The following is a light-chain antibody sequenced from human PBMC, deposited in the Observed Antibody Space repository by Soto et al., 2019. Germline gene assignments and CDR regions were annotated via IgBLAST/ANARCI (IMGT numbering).Light chain of an antibody. Sequence: EIVLTQSPGTLSFSAGERATLSCRASQRFNSRYLAWYQQKPGQAPRLLIYGVSNRATGIPARFSGSGSGTDFTLTISSLEPEDFAVYYCQQYNNWPPWTFGQGTKV. J-gene: IGKJ1*01. CDR3: QQYNNWPPWT. CDR2: GVS. V-gene: IGKV3-11*01. CDR1: QRFNSRY.